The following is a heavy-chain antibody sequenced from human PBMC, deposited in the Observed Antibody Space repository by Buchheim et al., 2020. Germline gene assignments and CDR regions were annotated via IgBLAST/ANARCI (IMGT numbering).Heavy chain of an antibody. D-gene: IGHD5-24*01. CDR3: GRADRWLQFQLVH. CDR1: GFTFSSYW. CDR2: IKEDGSEK. Sequence: EVQLVESGGGLVQPGGSLRLSCAASGFTFSSYWMSWVRQAPGKGLEWVANIKEDGSEKYYVDSVKGRFTISRDNAKNSVYLQMDSLRAEDTALYYCGRADRWLQFQLVHWGQGTL. V-gene: IGHV3-7*01. J-gene: IGHJ4*02.